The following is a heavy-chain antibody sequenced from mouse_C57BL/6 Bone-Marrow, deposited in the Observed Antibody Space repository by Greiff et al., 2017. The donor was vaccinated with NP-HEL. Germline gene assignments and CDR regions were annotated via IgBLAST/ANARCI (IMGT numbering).Heavy chain of an antibody. Sequence: EVQLQQSGTVLARPGASVKMSCKTSGYTFTSYWMHWVKQRPGQGLEWIGAIYPGNSDTSYNQKFKGKAKLTAVTSASTAYVELSSLTNEDSAVYYCTRSGHYYGSSYWYFDVWGTGTTVTVSS. D-gene: IGHD1-1*01. CDR3: TRSGHYYGSSYWYFDV. CDR1: GYTFTSYW. CDR2: IYPGNSDT. V-gene: IGHV1-5*01. J-gene: IGHJ1*03.